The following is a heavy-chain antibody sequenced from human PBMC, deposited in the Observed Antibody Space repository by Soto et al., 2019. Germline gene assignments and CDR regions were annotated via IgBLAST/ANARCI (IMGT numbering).Heavy chain of an antibody. CDR1: GYTFTSFD. D-gene: IGHD6-19*01. V-gene: IGHV1-8*01. Sequence: GASVKVSCKASGYTFTSFDIHWVRQATGQGLEWMGWMNPNSGTTNYALKFQDRVTMTRHTSISTAYMEVSSLRSEDTAVYYCARPYYGGWFLFTSWGQGTLVTVSS. CDR2: MNPNSGTT. CDR3: ARPYYGGWFLFTS. J-gene: IGHJ5*02.